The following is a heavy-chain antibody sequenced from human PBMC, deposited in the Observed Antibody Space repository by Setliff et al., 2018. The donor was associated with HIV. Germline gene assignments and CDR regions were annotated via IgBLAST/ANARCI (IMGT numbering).Heavy chain of an antibody. CDR1: GGSIYSGAYY. CDR2: TYYSGDT. D-gene: IGHD5-18*01. V-gene: IGHV4-31*02. CDR3: ARIAWYSESTYGHDLYYFDF. Sequence: SETLSLTCTVSGGSIYSGAYYWAWIRQHPGKGLEWIGHTYYSGDTHYNPSLKSRLTISIDTSVNQFSLKLSSVTAADTAVYFCARIAWYSESTYGHDLYYFDFWGQGSLVTVSS. J-gene: IGHJ4*02.